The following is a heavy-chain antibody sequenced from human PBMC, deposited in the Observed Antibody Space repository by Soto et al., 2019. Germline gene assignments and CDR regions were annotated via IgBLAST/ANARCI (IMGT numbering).Heavy chain of an antibody. J-gene: IGHJ4*02. CDR2: IKEDGSEK. CDR1: GFTFSNYW. Sequence: GGSLRLSCAASGFTFSNYWMTWVRQAPGKGLEWVANIKEDGSEKHYVDSVKGRFTISRDNAKNSLYLQMNSLRVEDTAVYFCSRDVVVGAKALNYWGQGTLVTVSS. V-gene: IGHV3-7*01. D-gene: IGHD2-15*01. CDR3: SRDVVVGAKALNY.